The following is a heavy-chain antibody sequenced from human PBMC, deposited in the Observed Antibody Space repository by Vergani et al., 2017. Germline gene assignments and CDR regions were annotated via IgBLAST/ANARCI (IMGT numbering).Heavy chain of an antibody. V-gene: IGHV1-3*01. J-gene: IGHJ4*02. CDR2: INAGNGNT. D-gene: IGHD2-2*01. Sequence: QVQLVQSGAEVKKPGASVKVSCKASGYNFTSYAMHWVRQAPGQRLGWMGWINAGNGNTKYSQKFQGRVTITRDTSASTAYLELSSLRSEDTAVYYCASSSPSCSRCFDYWGQGTLVTVSS. CDR1: GYNFTSYA. CDR3: ASSSPSCSRCFDY.